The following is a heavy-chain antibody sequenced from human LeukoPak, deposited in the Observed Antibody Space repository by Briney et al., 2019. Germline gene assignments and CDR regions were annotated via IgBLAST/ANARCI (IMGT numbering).Heavy chain of an antibody. CDR3: ARHYDSSPLDY. Sequence: SETLSLTCTVSGYSISSGYFWGWIRQPPGKGLEWIGSLYHSGNTYYNPSLKSRVTISVDTSTSTVYMELSSLRSEDTAVYYCARHYDSSPLDYWGQGTLVTVSS. D-gene: IGHD3-22*01. V-gene: IGHV4-38-2*02. J-gene: IGHJ4*02. CDR1: GYSISSGYF. CDR2: LYHSGNT.